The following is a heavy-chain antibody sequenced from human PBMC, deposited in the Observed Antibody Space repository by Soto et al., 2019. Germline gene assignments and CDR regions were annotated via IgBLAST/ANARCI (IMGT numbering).Heavy chain of an antibody. CDR2: IIPILGIA. V-gene: IGHV1-69*02. D-gene: IGHD5-12*01. CDR1: GGTFSSYT. Sequence: SVKVSCKASGGTFSSYTISWVRQAPGQGLEWMGRIIPILGIANYAQKFQGRVTITADKSTSTAYMELSSLRSEDTAVYYCASLDVATTTVFDIWGQGTMVTVSS. J-gene: IGHJ3*02. CDR3: ASLDVATTTVFDI.